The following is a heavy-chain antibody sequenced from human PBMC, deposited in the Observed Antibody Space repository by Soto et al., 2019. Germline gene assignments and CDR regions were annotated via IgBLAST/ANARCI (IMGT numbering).Heavy chain of an antibody. J-gene: IGHJ6*02. V-gene: IGHV1-46*01. CDR2: INPSGGST. Sequence: ASVKVSCKASGYTFTSYYMHWVRQAPGQGLEWMGIINPSGGSTSYAQKFQGRVTMTRDTSTSTVYMELSSLRSEDTAVYYCARVNVHCSSTSCSKYYYYYGMAVWGQGTTVTVSS. D-gene: IGHD2-2*01. CDR3: ARVNVHCSSTSCSKYYYYYGMAV. CDR1: GYTFTSYY.